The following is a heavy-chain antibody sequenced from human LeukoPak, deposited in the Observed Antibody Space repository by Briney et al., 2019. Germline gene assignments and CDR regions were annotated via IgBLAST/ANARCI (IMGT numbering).Heavy chain of an antibody. CDR1: EFTFSSYW. CDR2: IKQDGSEK. D-gene: IGHD2-21*01. J-gene: IGHJ6*02. V-gene: IGHV3-7*01. Sequence: GGSLRLSCTASEFTFSSYWMSWVRQAPGKGLEWVANIKQDGSEKDYVDSVKGRFTISRDNAKNPLYLQMNNLRAEDTAVYYCARYCGGDCYGMDVWGQGTTVTVSS. CDR3: ARYCGGDCYGMDV.